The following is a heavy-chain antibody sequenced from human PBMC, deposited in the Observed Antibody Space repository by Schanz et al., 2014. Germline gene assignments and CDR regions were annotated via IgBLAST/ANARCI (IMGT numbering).Heavy chain of an antibody. Sequence: EVQLVESGGGLVKPGGSLRLSCAASGFTVSDYSMNWVRQAPGKGLEWLGRIQGGASAGTTDYAAPVKGRFTISRDDSKNTMYLQMNSLKTEDTAVYYCKWELHVYYGMDVWGQGTAVTVSS. D-gene: IGHD1-26*01. CDR1: GFTVSDYS. CDR3: KWELHVYYGMDV. J-gene: IGHJ6*02. CDR2: IQGGASAGTT. V-gene: IGHV3-15*01.